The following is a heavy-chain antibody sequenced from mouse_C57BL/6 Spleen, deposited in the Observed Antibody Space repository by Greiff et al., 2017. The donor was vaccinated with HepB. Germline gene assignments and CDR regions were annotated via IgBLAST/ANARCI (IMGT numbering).Heavy chain of an antibody. CDR3: TRGDVYYFDY. CDR2: IDPETGGT. V-gene: IGHV1-15*01. D-gene: IGHD3-3*01. Sequence: QVHVKQSGAELVRPGASVTLSCKASGYTFTDYEMHWVKQTPVHGLEWIGAIDPETGGTAYNQKFKGKAILTADKSSSTAYMELRSLTSEDSAVYYCTRGDVYYFDYWGQGTTLTVSS. CDR1: GYTFTDYE. J-gene: IGHJ2*01.